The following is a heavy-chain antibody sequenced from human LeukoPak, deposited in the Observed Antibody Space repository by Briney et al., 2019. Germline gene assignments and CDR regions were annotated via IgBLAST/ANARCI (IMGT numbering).Heavy chain of an antibody. J-gene: IGHJ3*02. D-gene: IGHD5-24*01. CDR3: AKDREVATPDAFDI. V-gene: IGHV3-23*01. CDR1: GFTFSSHA. Sequence: GGSLRLSCAASGFTFSSHAMTWVRQAPGKGLEWVSTISASGGARYYAGSVEGRFTISRDNSKNTLYLQMNSLRAEDTAVYYCAKDREVATPDAFDIWGQGTLVTVSS. CDR2: ISASGGAR.